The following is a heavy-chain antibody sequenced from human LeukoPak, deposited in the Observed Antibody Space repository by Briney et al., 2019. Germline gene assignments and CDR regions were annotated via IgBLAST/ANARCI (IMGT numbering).Heavy chain of an antibody. J-gene: IGHJ1*01. V-gene: IGHV3-23*01. CDR1: GFTFSSYA. CDR3: AKDREGDEGYFQH. CDR2: ISGSGGST. D-gene: IGHD2-21*02. Sequence: GGSLRLSCAASGFTFSSYAMSWVRQAPGKGLEWVSAISGSGGSTYYADSVRGRFTISRDNSKNTLYLQMNSLRAEDTAVYYCAKDREGDEGYFQHWGQGTLVTVSS.